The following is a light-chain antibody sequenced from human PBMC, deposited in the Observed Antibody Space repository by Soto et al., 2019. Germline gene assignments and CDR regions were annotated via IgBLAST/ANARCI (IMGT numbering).Light chain of an antibody. CDR3: QQYNGYRLA. CDR2: DAS. V-gene: IGKV1-33*01. J-gene: IGKJ4*01. CDR1: QDSSNF. Sequence: DMQLTQSPPSLSARVGDRVTITCRASQDSSNFLHWYQQKPGKAPKLLIYDASNLETGVPSRFSGGGSGTYFTFTISSLQADDFAIYYCQQYNGYRLAFGGGTKVEIK.